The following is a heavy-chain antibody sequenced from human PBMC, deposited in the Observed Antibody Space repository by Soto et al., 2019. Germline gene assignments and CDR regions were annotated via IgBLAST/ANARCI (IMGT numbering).Heavy chain of an antibody. D-gene: IGHD6-13*01. CDR2: IYYSGST. Sequence: QLQLQESGPGLVKPSETLSLTCTVSGGSISSSSYYWGWIRQPPGKGLEWIGSIYYSGSTYYNPSLKSRVTISVDTSKNQFSLKLSSVTAADTAVYYCARRKRIAAAANAPRDAFDIWGQGTMVTVSS. CDR1: GGSISSSSYY. J-gene: IGHJ3*02. CDR3: ARRKRIAAAANAPRDAFDI. V-gene: IGHV4-39*01.